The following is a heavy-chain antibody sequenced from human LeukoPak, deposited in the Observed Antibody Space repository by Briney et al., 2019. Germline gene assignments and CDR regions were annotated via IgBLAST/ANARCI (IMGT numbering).Heavy chain of an antibody. CDR3: ARQDGIGELLVFDY. Sequence: GEYLKISCKVSGYSFTSYWISWVRQMPGKGLEWMGRIDPSDSYTNYSPSFQGHVTISADKSISTAYLQWSSLKASDTAMYYCARQDGIGELLVFDYWGQGTLVTVSS. CDR2: IDPSDSYT. D-gene: IGHD3-10*01. V-gene: IGHV5-10-1*01. CDR1: GYSFTSYW. J-gene: IGHJ4*02.